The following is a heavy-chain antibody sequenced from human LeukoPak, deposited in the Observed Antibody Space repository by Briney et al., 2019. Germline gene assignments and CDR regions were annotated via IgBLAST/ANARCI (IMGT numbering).Heavy chain of an antibody. J-gene: IGHJ6*04. CDR1: CYTFTSYG. V-gene: IGHV1-18*04. CDR3: ARDDDYGSGSYYHYYYGMDV. D-gene: IGHD3-10*01. CDR2: ISAYNDNT. Sequence: ASVNLFCNASCYTFTSYGFSLVRQAPGQGLEWRGWISAYNDNTNYAQTLQGRVTMTTDTSTSTDSMELRSLRSDDTAVSYCARDDDYGSGSYYHYYYGMDVWGKGTTVTVSS.